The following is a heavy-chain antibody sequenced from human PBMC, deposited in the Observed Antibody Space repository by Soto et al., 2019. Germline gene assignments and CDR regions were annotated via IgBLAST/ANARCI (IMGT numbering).Heavy chain of an antibody. CDR2: INPDDPET. J-gene: IGHJ4*02. CDR3: ARQATYYDILSSDYFNY. Sequence: PGDSLKISCEGTGYSFTSYWSAWGRHMHGKGLEWMASINPDDPETKFNTSFQCQVTFSNDKSINNAFLQWDSLTTSDTAMYYYARQATYYDILSSDYFNYWGQGTQATVSS. D-gene: IGHD3-9*01. CDR1: GYSFTSYW. V-gene: IGHV5-51*01.